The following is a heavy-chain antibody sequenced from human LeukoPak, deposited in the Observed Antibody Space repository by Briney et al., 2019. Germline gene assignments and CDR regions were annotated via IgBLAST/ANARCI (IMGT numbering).Heavy chain of an antibody. D-gene: IGHD3-3*01. CDR1: GYSISSGYY. V-gene: IGHV4-38-2*01. Sequence: SETLSLTCAVSGYSISSGYYWGWIRQPPGKGLEWIGSIYHSGSTYYNPSLKSRVTISVDTSKNQFSLKLSSVTAADTAVYYCTRLVWYYDFWSGYPNHFDYWGQGTLVTVSS. CDR3: TRLVWYYDFWSGYPNHFDY. CDR2: IYHSGST. J-gene: IGHJ4*02.